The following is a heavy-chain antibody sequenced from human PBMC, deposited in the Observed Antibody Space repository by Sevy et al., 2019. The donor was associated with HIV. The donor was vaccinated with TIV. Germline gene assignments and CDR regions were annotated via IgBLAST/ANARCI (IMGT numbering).Heavy chain of an antibody. CDR2: INPNSGGT. CDR3: ARAESIGYCSSTSCYRGGWFDP. D-gene: IGHD2-2*01. V-gene: IGHV1-2*06. CDR1: GYTFTGYY. Sequence: ASVKVSCKASGYTFTGYYMHWVRQAPGQGLEWMGRINPNSGGTNYARKFQGRVTMTRDTSISTAYMELSRLRSDDTAVYYCARAESIGYCSSTSCYRGGWFDPWGQGTLVTVSS. J-gene: IGHJ5*02.